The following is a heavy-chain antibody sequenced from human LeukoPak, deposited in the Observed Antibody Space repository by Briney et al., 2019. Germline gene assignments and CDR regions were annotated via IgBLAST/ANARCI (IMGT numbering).Heavy chain of an antibody. V-gene: IGHV7-4-1*02. CDR3: ARESPGGAVAGKHSDY. D-gene: IGHD6-19*01. Sequence: ASVKVSCKASGYTFTSYAMNWVRQAPGQGLEWMGWINTNTGNPTYAQGFTGRFVFSLDTSVSTAYLQISSLKAEDTAVYYCARESPGGAVAGKHSDYWGQGTLVIVSS. CDR1: GYTFTSYA. J-gene: IGHJ4*02. CDR2: INTNTGNP.